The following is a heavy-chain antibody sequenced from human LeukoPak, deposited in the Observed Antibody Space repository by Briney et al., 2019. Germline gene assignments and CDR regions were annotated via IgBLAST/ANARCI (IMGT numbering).Heavy chain of an antibody. CDR1: GFTFSGYG. V-gene: IGHV3-30*02. CDR3: AKDSRSSSWYRDAFDI. CDR2: IRYDGSNK. Sequence: GGSLRLSCAASGFTFSGYGMHWVRQAPGKGLEWVAFIRYDGSNKYYADSVKGRFTISRDNSKNTLYLQMNSLRAEDTAVYYCAKDSRSSSWYRDAFDIWGQGTMVTVSS. J-gene: IGHJ3*02. D-gene: IGHD6-13*01.